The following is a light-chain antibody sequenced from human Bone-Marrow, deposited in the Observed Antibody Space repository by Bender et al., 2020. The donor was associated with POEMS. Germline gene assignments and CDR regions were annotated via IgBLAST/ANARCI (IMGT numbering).Light chain of an antibody. CDR2: EVN. J-gene: IGLJ3*02. Sequence: QSALIQPPSASASPGQSVTISCSGSGSDVGYYNYVSWFQQHPGKAPKLIVFEVNKRPSGVPARFSGSKSGNTASLNNSGPTARDKADYDGSSCTVNDTAVLGGGTERTV. CDR1: GSDVGYYNY. V-gene: IGLV2-8*01. CDR3: SSCTVNDTAV.